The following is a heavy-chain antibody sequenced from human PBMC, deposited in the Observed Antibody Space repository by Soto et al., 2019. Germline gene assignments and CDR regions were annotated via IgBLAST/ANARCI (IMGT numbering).Heavy chain of an antibody. J-gene: IGHJ4*02. CDR3: ARAPSAPGDYLDY. CDR1: GYTFTNYG. V-gene: IGHV1-18*04. Sequence: ASVKVSCKASGYTFTNYGISWVRQAPGQGLEWMGWFSAYNGNTDYAQKVQGRVTITADTSTTTAYMELRSLRSDDTAVYYCARAPSAPGDYLDYWGQGTLVTVSS. CDR2: FSAYNGNT.